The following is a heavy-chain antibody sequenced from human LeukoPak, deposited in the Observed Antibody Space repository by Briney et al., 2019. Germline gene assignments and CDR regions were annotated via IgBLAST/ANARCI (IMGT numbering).Heavy chain of an antibody. D-gene: IGHD2-15*01. V-gene: IGHV4-38-2*01. CDR3: ARPRLCSGGSCYWFDP. J-gene: IGHJ5*02. Sequence: PSETLSLTCAVSGYSISSGYYWGWIRQPPGKGLDWIGSIYYSGSTYYNPSLKSRVTISVDTSKNQFSLKLSSVTAADTAVYYCARPRLCSGGSCYWFDPWGQGTLVTVSS. CDR1: GYSISSGYY. CDR2: IYYSGST.